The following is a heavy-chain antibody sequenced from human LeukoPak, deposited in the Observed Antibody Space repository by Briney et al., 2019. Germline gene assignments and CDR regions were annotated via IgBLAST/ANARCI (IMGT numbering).Heavy chain of an antibody. CDR1: GGSISSSSYY. Sequence: KSSETLSLTCTVSGGSISSSSYYWGWIRQPPGKGLEWIGSIYYSGSTYYNPSLKSRVTISVDTSKNQFSLKLSSVTAADTAVYYCARLIVWGSYRSWDPRDVDDYWGQGTLVTVSS. CDR3: ARLIVWGSYRSWDPRDVDDY. D-gene: IGHD3-16*02. V-gene: IGHV4-39*01. J-gene: IGHJ4*02. CDR2: IYYSGST.